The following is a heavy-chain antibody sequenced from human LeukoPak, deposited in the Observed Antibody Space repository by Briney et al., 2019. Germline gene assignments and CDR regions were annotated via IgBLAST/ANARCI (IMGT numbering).Heavy chain of an antibody. CDR1: GDSISTSKSY. Sequence: PSETLSLTCTVSGDSISTSKSYWGWIRQPPLKGLEWIGSIYYTGNTYYNASLKSRVTISVDTSKNQFSLKLSSVTAADTAVYYCARERYAGSYFLDYWGQGTLVTVSS. CDR2: IYYTGNT. J-gene: IGHJ4*02. V-gene: IGHV4-39*07. CDR3: ARERYAGSYFLDY. D-gene: IGHD1-26*01.